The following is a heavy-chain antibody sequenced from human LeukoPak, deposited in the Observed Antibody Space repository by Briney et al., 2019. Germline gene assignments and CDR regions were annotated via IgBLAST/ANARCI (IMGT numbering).Heavy chain of an antibody. CDR3: ARGPGHYDSSGYYYVNYYYYMDV. Sequence: GASVKVSCKASGYTFTGYYMHWVRQAPGQGLEWMGLINPNGGGTNYEQKFQGTVTMTRDTSISTGYMELSRMRSDDTAVYYCARGPGHYDSSGYYYVNYYYYMDVWGKGTPVTVSS. D-gene: IGHD3-22*01. CDR2: INPNGGGT. J-gene: IGHJ6*03. CDR1: GYTFTGYY. V-gene: IGHV1-2*02.